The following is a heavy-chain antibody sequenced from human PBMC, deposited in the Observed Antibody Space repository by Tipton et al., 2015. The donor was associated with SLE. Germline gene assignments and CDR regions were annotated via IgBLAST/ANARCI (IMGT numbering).Heavy chain of an antibody. CDR3: ARETTHTSNWRFDF. CDR2: IFHSGST. Sequence: TLSLTCTVSGDSISSRYWWSWVRQPPGKGLQWIGEIFHSGSTNYNPSLKSRLAISLDKSKNQFSLKLNSLTAADTAVYFCARETTHTSNWRFDFWGPGTLVTVSS. J-gene: IGHJ4*02. D-gene: IGHD6-13*01. CDR1: GDSISSRYW. V-gene: IGHV4-4*01.